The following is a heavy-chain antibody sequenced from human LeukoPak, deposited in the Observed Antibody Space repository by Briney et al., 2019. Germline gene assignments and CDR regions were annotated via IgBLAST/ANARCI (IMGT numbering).Heavy chain of an antibody. CDR2: ISAYNGNT. D-gene: IGHD3-22*01. CDR1: GYTFTSYG. V-gene: IGHV1-18*01. Sequence: AASVKVSCKASGYTFTSYGISWVRQAPGQGLECMGWISAYNGNTNYAQKLQGRVTMTTDASTSTAYMELRSLRSDDTAVYYCARDTYYYDSSGYVDYWGQGTLVTVSS. J-gene: IGHJ4*02. CDR3: ARDTYYYDSSGYVDY.